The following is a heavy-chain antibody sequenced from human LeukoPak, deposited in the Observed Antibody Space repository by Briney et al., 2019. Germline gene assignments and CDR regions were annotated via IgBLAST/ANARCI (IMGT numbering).Heavy chain of an antibody. CDR3: ARGNDFWSGYQYYFDY. J-gene: IGHJ4*02. Sequence: SETLSLTCTVSGGSISSGGYYWSWIRQHPGKGLEWIGYIYYSGSTYYNPSLKSRLTISVDTSKNQFSLKLSSVTAADTAVYYCARGNDFWSGYQYYFDYWGQGTLVTVSS. CDR1: GGSISSGGYY. D-gene: IGHD3-3*01. V-gene: IGHV4-31*03. CDR2: IYYSGST.